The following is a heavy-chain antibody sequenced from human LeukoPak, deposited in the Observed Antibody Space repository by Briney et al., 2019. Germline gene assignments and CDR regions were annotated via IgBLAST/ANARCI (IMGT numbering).Heavy chain of an antibody. CDR1: GGTFSSYA. V-gene: IGHV1-69*13. Sequence: GASVKVSCKASGGTFSSYAISWVRQAPGQGLEWMGGIIPIFGTANYAQKFQGRVTITADESTSTAYMELSSLRSEDTAVYYCARDVLVSYSSSGGMDVWGQGTTVTVSS. J-gene: IGHJ6*02. D-gene: IGHD6-13*01. CDR2: IIPIFGTA. CDR3: ARDVLVSYSSSGGMDV.